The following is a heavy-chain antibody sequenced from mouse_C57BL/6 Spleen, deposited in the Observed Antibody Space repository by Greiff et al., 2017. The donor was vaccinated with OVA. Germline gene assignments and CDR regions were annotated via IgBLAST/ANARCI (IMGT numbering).Heavy chain of an antibody. J-gene: IGHJ2*01. CDR1: GYTFTSYW. CDR3: ARGGTTVVDHFDY. D-gene: IGHD1-1*01. V-gene: IGHV1-52*01. Sequence: QVQLQQPGAELVRPGSSVKLSCKASGYTFTSYWMHWVKQRPIQGLEWIGNIDPSDSETHYNQKFKDKATLTVDKSSSTAYMQLSSLTSEDSAVYYCARGGTTVVDHFDYWGQGTTLTVSS. CDR2: IDPSDSET.